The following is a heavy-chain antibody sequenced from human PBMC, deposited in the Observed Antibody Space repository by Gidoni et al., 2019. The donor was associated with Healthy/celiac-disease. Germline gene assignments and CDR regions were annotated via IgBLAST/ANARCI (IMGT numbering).Heavy chain of an antibody. CDR3: ARAGGGATRDDAFDI. D-gene: IGHD1-26*01. Sequence: QVQLVESGGGVVQPGRSLRLSCAASGFTFSSYAMHWVRQAPGKGLEWVAVISYDGSNKYYADSVKGRFTISRDNSKNTLYLQMNSLRAEDTAVYYCARAGGGATRDDAFDIWGQGTMVTVSS. V-gene: IGHV3-30-3*01. CDR1: GFTFSSYA. J-gene: IGHJ3*02. CDR2: ISYDGSNK.